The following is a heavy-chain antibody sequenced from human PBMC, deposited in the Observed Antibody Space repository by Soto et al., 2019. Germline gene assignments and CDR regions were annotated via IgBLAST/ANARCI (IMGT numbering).Heavy chain of an antibody. CDR1: GGSFSGYY. CDR2: INHSGST. V-gene: IGHV4-34*01. Sequence: TSETLSLTCAVYGGSFSGYYWTWIRQPPGTGLEWIGEINHSGSTNYNAKSVKGRFTISRDNSKKTLYLHMNGLSAEDTAVYFCARDIYYDASGYFDYWGQGTQVTVSS. CDR3: ARDIYYDASGYFDY. J-gene: IGHJ4*02. D-gene: IGHD3-22*01.